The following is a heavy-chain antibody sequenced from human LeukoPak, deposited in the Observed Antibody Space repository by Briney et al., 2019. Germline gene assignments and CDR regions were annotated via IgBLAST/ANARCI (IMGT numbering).Heavy chain of an antibody. CDR2: INPSGGST. D-gene: IGHD3-10*01. CDR1: GYTFTSYY. V-gene: IGHV1-46*01. J-gene: IGHJ6*02. CDR3: ARGGWFGELFYYYYYGMDV. Sequence: ASVKVSCKASGYTFTSYYMHWVRQAPGQGLEWMGIINPSGGSTSYAQKFQGRVTMTRDMSTSTVYMELSSLRSEDTAVYYCARGGWFGELFYYYYYGMDVWGQGTTVTVSS.